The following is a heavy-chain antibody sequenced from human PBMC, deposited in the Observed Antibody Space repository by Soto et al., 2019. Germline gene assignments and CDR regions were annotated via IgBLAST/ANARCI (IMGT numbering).Heavy chain of an antibody. Sequence: GGSLRLSCAASGFTFSSYAMHWVRQAPGKGLEWVAVISYDGSSKYYADSVKGRFTISRDNSKNTLYLQMNSLRAEDTAVYYCARGIDYYSNYPFDYWGQGTLVTVSS. CDR2: ISYDGSSK. CDR1: GFTFSSYA. V-gene: IGHV3-30-3*01. D-gene: IGHD4-4*01. J-gene: IGHJ4*02. CDR3: ARGIDYYSNYPFDY.